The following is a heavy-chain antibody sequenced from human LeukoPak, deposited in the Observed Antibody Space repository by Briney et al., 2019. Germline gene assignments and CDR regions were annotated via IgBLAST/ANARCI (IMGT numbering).Heavy chain of an antibody. CDR3: AKQLSNPQGD. J-gene: IGHJ4*02. Sequence: PGGSLRLSCAASGFSVSNNYMSWVRQPPGKGLEWVSVIYSGGSTYYADSVKGRFTISRDNSKNTLYLQVNSLRAEDTAVYYCAKQLSNPQGDWGQGTLVTVSS. D-gene: IGHD5-24*01. CDR1: GFSVSNNY. CDR2: IYSGGST. V-gene: IGHV3-53*01.